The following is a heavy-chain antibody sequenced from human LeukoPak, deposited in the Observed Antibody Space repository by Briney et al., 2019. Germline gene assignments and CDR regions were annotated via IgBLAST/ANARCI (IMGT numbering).Heavy chain of an antibody. Sequence: ASVKVSCKAPGYTFTSYGISWVRQAPGQGLEWMGWISAYNGNTNYAQKLQGRVTMTTDTSTSTAYMELRSLRSDDTAVYYCARVQYYYGSGSYRGMGYYYYGMDVWGQGTTVTVSS. CDR1: GYTFTSYG. J-gene: IGHJ6*02. D-gene: IGHD3-10*01. CDR3: ARVQYYYGSGSYRGMGYYYYGMDV. CDR2: ISAYNGNT. V-gene: IGHV1-18*01.